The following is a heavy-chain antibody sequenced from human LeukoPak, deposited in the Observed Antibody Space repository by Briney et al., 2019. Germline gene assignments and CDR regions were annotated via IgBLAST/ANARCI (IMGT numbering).Heavy chain of an antibody. CDR3: ARDREYSSGWPDLNWFDP. Sequence: SETLSLTCTVSGGSISSYYWSWIRQPAGKGLEWIGRIYTSGSTNYNPSLKSRVTMSVDTSKNQFSLKLSSVTAADTAVYYCARDREYSSGWPDLNWFDPWGQGTLVTVSS. D-gene: IGHD6-19*01. V-gene: IGHV4-4*07. CDR2: IYTSGST. CDR1: GGSISSYY. J-gene: IGHJ5*02.